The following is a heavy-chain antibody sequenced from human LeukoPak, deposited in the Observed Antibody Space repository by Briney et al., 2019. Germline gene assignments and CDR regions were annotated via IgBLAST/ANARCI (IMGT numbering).Heavy chain of an antibody. CDR1: GYTFTSYD. Sequence: ASVKVSCKASGYTFTSYDINWVRQATGQGLEWMGWMNPNSGNTGYAQKFQGRVTMTRSTSISTAYMELSSLRSEDTAVYYCARGAYSSSFYYYYMDVWGKGTTVTVSS. D-gene: IGHD6-13*01. V-gene: IGHV1-8*01. J-gene: IGHJ6*03. CDR2: MNPNSGNT. CDR3: ARGAYSSSFYYYYMDV.